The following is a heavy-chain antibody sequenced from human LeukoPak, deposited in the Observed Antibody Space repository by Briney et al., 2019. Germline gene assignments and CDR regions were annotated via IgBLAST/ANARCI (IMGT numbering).Heavy chain of an antibody. J-gene: IGHJ3*01. CDR1: GGTFSSYT. V-gene: IGHV1-2*02. CDR2: INPNSGGT. Sequence: EASVKVSCKASGGTFSSYTISWVRQAPGQGLEWMGWINPNSGGTNYAQKFQGRVTMTRDTSISTAYMELSRLRSDDTAVYYCARDRTPCWGQGTMVTVSS. CDR3: ARDRTPC.